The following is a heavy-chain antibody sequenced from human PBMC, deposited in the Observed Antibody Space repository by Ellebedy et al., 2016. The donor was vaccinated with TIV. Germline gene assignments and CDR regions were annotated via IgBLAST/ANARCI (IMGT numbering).Heavy chain of an antibody. Sequence: GESLKISXEASGFTFGNYAMYWVRQAPGKGLEWVAVILYDGGNKDYADSVKGRFTISRDNSKNTLYLQLDSLRAEDTAIYYCASQHIVMATGTLDYWGLGTLVTVSS. D-gene: IGHD2-21*02. CDR2: ILYDGGNK. V-gene: IGHV3-30-3*01. CDR1: GFTFGNYA. J-gene: IGHJ4*02. CDR3: ASQHIVMATGTLDY.